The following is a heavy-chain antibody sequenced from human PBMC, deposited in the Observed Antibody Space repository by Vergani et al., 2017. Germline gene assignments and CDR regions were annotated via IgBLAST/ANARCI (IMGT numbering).Heavy chain of an antibody. CDR2: IYPGDSEV. Sequence: EKQLVQSGSETKKPGESLKISCQAFGYIFSKFWIGWVRQRPGRGLEWMGIIYPGDSEVKSNPTFRGRVIFSVDTSVNTAYLQWRSLQASDTATYFCAGGGHGSENGGALQLWGQGTNITVSS. CDR1: GYIFSKFW. CDR3: AGGGHGSENGGALQL. D-gene: IGHD3-10*01. J-gene: IGHJ3*01. V-gene: IGHV5-51*01.